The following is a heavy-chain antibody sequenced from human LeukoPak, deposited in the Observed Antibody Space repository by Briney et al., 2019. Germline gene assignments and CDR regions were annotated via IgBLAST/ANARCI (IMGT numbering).Heavy chain of an antibody. V-gene: IGHV1-24*01. J-gene: IGHJ4*02. CDR1: GYTLTELS. D-gene: IGHD3-22*01. CDR3: ASADDSSGYYLRALDY. Sequence: ASVKVSSKVSGYTLTELSMHSVRQSPGNEREWMGGFDPEDGETIYAQKFQGRVTMTEDTSTDTAYMELSSLRSEDTAVYYCASADDSSGYYLRALDYWGQGTLVTVSS. CDR2: FDPEDGET.